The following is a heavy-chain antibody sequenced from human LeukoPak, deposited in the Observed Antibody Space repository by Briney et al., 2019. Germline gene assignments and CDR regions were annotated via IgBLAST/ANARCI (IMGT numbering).Heavy chain of an antibody. D-gene: IGHD6-13*01. CDR3: ARDSREGASYSSSWYYFDY. CDR1: GGSISSGDYY. J-gene: IGHJ4*02. CDR2: IYYSGST. Sequence: SQTLSLTCTVSGGSISSGDYYWSWIRQPPGKGLEWIGYIYYSGSTNYNPSLKSRVTISVDTSKNQFSLKLSSVTAADTAVYYCARDSREGASYSSSWYYFDYWGQGTLVTVSS. V-gene: IGHV4-61*08.